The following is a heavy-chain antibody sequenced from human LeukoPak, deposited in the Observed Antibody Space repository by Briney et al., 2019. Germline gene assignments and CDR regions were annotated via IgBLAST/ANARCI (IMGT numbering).Heavy chain of an antibody. J-gene: IGHJ4*02. D-gene: IGHD2-2*01. Sequence: GGSLGLSCAASGFTFDDYAMHWVRQAPGKGLEWVSLLSWDGGSTYYADSVKGRFTISRDNSKNSLYLQMNSLRAEDTALYYCAKGELYCSGTSCQYTGIDYWGQGTLVSVSS. CDR1: GFTFDDYA. CDR2: LSWDGGST. V-gene: IGHV3-43D*03. CDR3: AKGELYCSGTSCQYTGIDY.